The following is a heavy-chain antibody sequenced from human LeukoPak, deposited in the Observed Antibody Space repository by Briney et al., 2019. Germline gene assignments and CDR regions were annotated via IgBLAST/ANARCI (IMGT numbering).Heavy chain of an antibody. CDR1: GYSFTSYW. V-gene: IGHV5-51*01. J-gene: IGHJ3*02. Sequence: GESLNISCEASGYSFTSYWIGWVRQMPGKGLEWMGIIFPSDSDSTYSPSFQGQVTISVDKSISTAYLQWNILKASDTAMYYCARQILDAFDIWGQGKRVTVSS. CDR2: IFPSDSDS. D-gene: IGHD3/OR15-3a*01. CDR3: ARQILDAFDI.